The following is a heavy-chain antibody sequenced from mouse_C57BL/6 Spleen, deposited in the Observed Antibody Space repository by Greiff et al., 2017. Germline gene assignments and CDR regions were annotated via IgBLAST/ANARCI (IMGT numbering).Heavy chain of an antibody. CDR2: IDPEDGET. J-gene: IGHJ3*01. V-gene: IGHV14-2*01. Sequence: VQLQQSGAELVKPGASVKLSCTASGFNIKDYYMHWVKQRTEQGLEWIGRIDPEDGETKYAPKFQGKATITADTSSNTAYLQLSSLTSEYTAVDYCSSSSTMVPPFAYWGQGTLVTVSA. D-gene: IGHD2-2*01. CDR3: SSSSTMVPPFAY. CDR1: GFNIKDYY.